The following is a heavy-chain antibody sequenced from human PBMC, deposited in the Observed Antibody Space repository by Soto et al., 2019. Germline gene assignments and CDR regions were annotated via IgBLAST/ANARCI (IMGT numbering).Heavy chain of an antibody. V-gene: IGHV3-21*01. Sequence: EVQLVESGGGLVKPGGSLRLSCAASGFTFSSYSMNWVRQAPGKGLEWVSSISSSSSYIYYADSVKGRFTISRDNAKNSLYLQMNSLRAEDTAVYYCARVSYYGSGSYQYYYYMDVWGKGTTVTVSS. CDR1: GFTFSSYS. CDR2: ISSSSSYI. D-gene: IGHD3-10*01. CDR3: ARVSYYGSGSYQYYYYMDV. J-gene: IGHJ6*03.